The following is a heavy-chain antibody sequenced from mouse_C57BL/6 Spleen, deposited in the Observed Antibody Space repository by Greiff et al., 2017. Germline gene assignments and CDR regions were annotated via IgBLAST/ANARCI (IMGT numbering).Heavy chain of an antibody. CDR3: AREEDDGNYVRYFDV. CDR1: GYTFTDYN. V-gene: IGHV1-18*01. CDR2: INPNNGGT. Sequence: EVQLQESGPELVKPGASVKIPCKASGYTFTDYNMDWVKQSHGKSLEWIGDINPNNGGTIYNQKFKGKATLTVDKSSSTAYMELRSLTSEDTAVYYCAREEDDGNYVRYFDVWGTGTTVTVSS. D-gene: IGHD2-1*01. J-gene: IGHJ1*03.